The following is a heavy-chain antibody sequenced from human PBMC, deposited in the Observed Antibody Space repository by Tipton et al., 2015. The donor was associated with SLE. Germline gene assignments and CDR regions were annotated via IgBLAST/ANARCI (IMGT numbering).Heavy chain of an antibody. J-gene: IGHJ4*02. D-gene: IGHD2-21*01. Sequence: GLVKPSETLSLTCTVSGGSISSYYWSWIRQPPGKGLEWIGYIYYSGSTNYNPSLKSRVTISVDTSKNQFSLKLSPVTAADTAVYYCARHSLWHYFDYWGQGTLVTVSS. CDR3: ARHSLWHYFDY. CDR2: IYYSGST. CDR1: GGSISSYY. V-gene: IGHV4-59*08.